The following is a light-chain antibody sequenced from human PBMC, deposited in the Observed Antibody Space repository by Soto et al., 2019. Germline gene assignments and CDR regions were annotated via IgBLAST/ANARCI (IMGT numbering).Light chain of an antibody. CDR3: QQANSLPYT. J-gene: IGKJ2*01. CDR2: AAS. Sequence: DIPMTQSPSSVSASLGDRVTITCRASQGISNWLAWYQHKPGKAPKLLIYAASRLQSGVPSRFSGSGFGTDFTLTINSLQPEDSATYYCQQANSLPYTFGRGTKLEIK. CDR1: QGISNW. V-gene: IGKV1-12*01.